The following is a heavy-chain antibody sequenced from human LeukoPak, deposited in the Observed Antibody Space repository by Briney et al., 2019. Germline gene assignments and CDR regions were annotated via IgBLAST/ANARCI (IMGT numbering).Heavy chain of an antibody. Sequence: GSLRLSCAASGFTFSTYAMHWVRQAPGKGLEWLAVISYDGSNKYYADSVKGRFTIFRDNSKNTLYLQMNSLRVEDTAVYYCARGVDSGWDWGQGTLVTVSS. CDR2: ISYDGSNK. CDR3: ARGVDSGWD. CDR1: GFTFSTYA. J-gene: IGHJ4*02. D-gene: IGHD6-19*01. V-gene: IGHV3-30-3*01.